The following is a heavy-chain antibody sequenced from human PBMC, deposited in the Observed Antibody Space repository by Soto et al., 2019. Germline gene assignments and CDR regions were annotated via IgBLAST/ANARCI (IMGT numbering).Heavy chain of an antibody. CDR3: ASDRYTWIQLWLHYYYYGMDV. D-gene: IGHD5-18*01. J-gene: IGHJ6*02. V-gene: IGHV1-69*12. CDR2: IIPICGTA. Sequence: VQLVQSGAEVKKPGSSVKVSCKASGGTFSSSAISWVRQAPGQGLEWMGGIIPICGTANYAQKFQGRVTITADESTSTAYMVLSSLRSEDTAVYYCASDRYTWIQLWLHYYYYGMDVWGQGTTVTVSS. CDR1: GGTFSSSA.